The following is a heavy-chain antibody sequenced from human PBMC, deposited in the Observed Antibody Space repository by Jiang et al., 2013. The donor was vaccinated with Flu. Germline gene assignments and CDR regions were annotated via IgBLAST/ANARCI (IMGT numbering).Heavy chain of an antibody. CDR1: GFTFSNAW. CDR2: IKSKADGGTS. Sequence: VQLVESGGGLVKPGGSLRLSCAASGFTFSNAWMSWVRQAPGKGLEWVGRIKSKADGGTSDYVTPVKGRFTFSRDDSKNTLFLQMNSLKTXDTAVYYCTTDPLRDVSTMTHFEFWGQGTLVTVS. CDR3: TTDPLRDVSTMTHFEF. V-gene: IGHV3-15*01. D-gene: IGHD3-10*01. J-gene: IGHJ4*02.